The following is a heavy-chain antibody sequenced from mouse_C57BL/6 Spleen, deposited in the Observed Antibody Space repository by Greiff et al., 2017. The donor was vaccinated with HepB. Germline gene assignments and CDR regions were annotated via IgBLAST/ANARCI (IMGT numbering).Heavy chain of an antibody. CDR2: IDPETGGT. D-gene: IGHD1-1*01. Sequence: QVQLQQSGAELVRPGASVTLSCKASGYTFTDYEMHWVKQTPVHGLEWIGAIDPETGGTAYNQKFKGKAILTADKSSSTAYMELRSLTSEDSAVYYCTRGDYGSPSLFAYWGQGTLVTVSA. V-gene: IGHV1-15*01. CDR3: TRGDYGSPSLFAY. CDR1: GYTFTDYE. J-gene: IGHJ3*01.